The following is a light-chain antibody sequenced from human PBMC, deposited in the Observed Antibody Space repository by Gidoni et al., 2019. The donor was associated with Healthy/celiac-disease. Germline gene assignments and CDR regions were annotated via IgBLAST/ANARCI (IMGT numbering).Light chain of an antibody. V-gene: IGKV3-15*01. CDR2: GAS. CDR1: QSVSRN. J-gene: IGKJ5*01. Sequence: IVMTQSTATLSVSPGERATLSCRASQSVSRNLAGYQQQPGQAPRLLIYGASTRDTGIPARFSGSGSGIEFTLPISSLQSDDFAVYCCQQYNNWIPSVTLGQGTRLEIK. CDR3: QQYNNWIPSVT.